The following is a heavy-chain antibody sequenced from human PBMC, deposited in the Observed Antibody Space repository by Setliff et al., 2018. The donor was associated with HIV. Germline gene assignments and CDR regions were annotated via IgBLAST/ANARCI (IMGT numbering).Heavy chain of an antibody. Sequence: SVMVSCKASGGTFSTYSMNWVRQAPGQGLEWMGGIIPFFRTTNYAQKFQGRVTVTADISTSTAYMELRSLRSDDTAVYYCARQLSNSLESWGQGTPVTVSS. CDR1: GGTFSTYS. J-gene: IGHJ4*02. D-gene: IGHD1-1*01. CDR3: ARQLSNSLES. CDR2: IIPFFRTT. V-gene: IGHV1-69*06.